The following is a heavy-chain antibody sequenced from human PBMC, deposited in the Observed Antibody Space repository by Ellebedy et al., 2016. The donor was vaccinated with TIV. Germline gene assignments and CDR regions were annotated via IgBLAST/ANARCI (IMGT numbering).Heavy chain of an antibody. J-gene: IGHJ4*02. CDR1: GFTFSSYW. CDR2: IKQDGSEK. CDR3: ARDVAGSPHS. V-gene: IGHV3-7*01. Sequence: GESLKISXAASGFTFSSYWMSWVRQAPGKGLEWVANIKQDGSEKYYVDSVKGRFTISRDNAKNSLYLQMNGLRADDTAVYYCARDVAGSPHSWGQGTLVTVSS. D-gene: IGHD3-10*01.